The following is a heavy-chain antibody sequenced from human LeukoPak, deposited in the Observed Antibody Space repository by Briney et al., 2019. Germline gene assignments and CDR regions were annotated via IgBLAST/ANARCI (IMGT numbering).Heavy chain of an antibody. CDR2: INHSGST. V-gene: IGHV4-34*01. Sequence: SETLSLTCAVYGGSFSGYYWSWIRQPPGKGLEWIGEINHSGSTNYNPSLKSRVTISVDTSKNQFSLKLSSLTAADTAVYYCARAIAAAGTNWGQGTLVTVSS. D-gene: IGHD6-13*01. CDR3: ARAIAAAGTN. J-gene: IGHJ4*02. CDR1: GGSFSGYY.